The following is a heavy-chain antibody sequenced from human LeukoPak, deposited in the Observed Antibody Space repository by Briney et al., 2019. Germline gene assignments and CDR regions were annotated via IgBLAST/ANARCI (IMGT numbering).Heavy chain of an antibody. D-gene: IGHD2-21*02. J-gene: IGHJ1*01. CDR3: AAYCGGDCYPNKYFQH. Sequence: GGSLRLSCAASGFTFSSYSMNWVRQAPGKGLEWVSSISSSSYIYYADSVKGRFTISRDNAKNSLYLQMNSLRAEDTAVYYCAAYCGGDCYPNKYFQHWGQGTLVTVSS. CDR1: GFTFSSYS. V-gene: IGHV3-21*01. CDR2: ISSSSYI.